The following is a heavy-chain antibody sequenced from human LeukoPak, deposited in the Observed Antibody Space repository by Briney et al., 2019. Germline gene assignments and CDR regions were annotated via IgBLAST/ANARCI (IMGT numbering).Heavy chain of an antibody. Sequence: PGGSLRLSCAASGFTFSSYSMNWVRQAPGKGLGWVSSISSSSSYIYYADSVRGRFTISRDNAKNSLYLQMNSLRAEDTAVYYCARFSSGWPSFDYWGQGTLVTVSS. CDR2: ISSSSSYI. CDR1: GFTFSSYS. V-gene: IGHV3-21*01. CDR3: ARFSSGWPSFDY. J-gene: IGHJ4*02. D-gene: IGHD6-19*01.